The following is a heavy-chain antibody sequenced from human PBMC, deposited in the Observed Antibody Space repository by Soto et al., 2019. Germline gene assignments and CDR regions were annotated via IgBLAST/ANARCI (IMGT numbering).Heavy chain of an antibody. CDR2: ISNNGFST. D-gene: IGHD3-16*01. Sequence: EVQLLDSGGGLVQPGVSLRLSCAASGFAFNNYAMTWVRQARGKGLEWVSTISNNGFSTYYADSVKGRFTISRDNSMHTVYLQMSSLRAEDTALYYCATERAARGIDYWGQGTLVTVSS. CDR3: ATERAARGIDY. J-gene: IGHJ4*02. CDR1: GFAFNNYA. V-gene: IGHV3-23*01.